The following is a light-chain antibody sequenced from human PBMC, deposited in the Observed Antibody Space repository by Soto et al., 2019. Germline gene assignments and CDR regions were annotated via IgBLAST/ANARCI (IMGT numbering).Light chain of an antibody. CDR1: QTISSW. Sequence: DIQMTQSPSTLSGSVGDRVTITCRASQTISSWLAWYQQKPGKAPKLLIYKASTVKSGVPSRFSGSGSGTEFTITISSLKPDDFATYYCQHYNSYSEAFGQGPKVELK. CDR2: KAS. V-gene: IGKV1-5*03. J-gene: IGKJ1*01. CDR3: QHYNSYSEA.